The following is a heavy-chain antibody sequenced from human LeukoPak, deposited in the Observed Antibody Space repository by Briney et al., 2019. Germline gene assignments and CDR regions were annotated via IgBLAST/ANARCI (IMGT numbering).Heavy chain of an antibody. D-gene: IGHD2-2*01. CDR2: IYTSGST. CDR1: GGSISSYY. V-gene: IGHV4-4*07. CDR3: AASDIVVVPAASSHYYYMDV. Sequence: SETLSLTCTVSGGSISSYYWSWIRQPAGKGLEWIGRIYTSGSTNYNPSLKSRDTMSVDTSKNQFSLKLSSVTAADTAVYYCAASDIVVVPAASSHYYYMDVWGKGTTVTVSS. J-gene: IGHJ6*03.